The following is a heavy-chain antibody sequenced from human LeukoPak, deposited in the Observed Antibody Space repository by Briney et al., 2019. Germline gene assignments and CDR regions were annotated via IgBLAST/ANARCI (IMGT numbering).Heavy chain of an antibody. Sequence: PSETLSLTCTVSGGSISSSSYYWGWIRQPPGKGLEWIGSIYYSGSTYYNPSLKSRVTISVDTSKNQFSLKLSSVTAADTAVYYCAATSYYGSGSYCNGQYWGQGTLVTVSS. V-gene: IGHV4-39*07. CDR1: GGSISSSSYY. CDR3: AATSYYGSGSYCNGQY. CDR2: IYYSGST. J-gene: IGHJ4*02. D-gene: IGHD3-10*01.